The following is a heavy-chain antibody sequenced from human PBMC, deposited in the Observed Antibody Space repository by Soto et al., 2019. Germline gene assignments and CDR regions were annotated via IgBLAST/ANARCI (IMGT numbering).Heavy chain of an antibody. J-gene: IGHJ5*02. CDR1: GYSFTSYW. V-gene: IGHV5-51*03. CDR3: ARRMGSSSWYRTSWFDP. Sequence: EVQLVQSGAEVKKPGESLKISCKGSGYSFTSYWIGWVRQMPGKGLEWMGIIYPGDSDPRYSPSFQGQVTISADKSISTAYLQWSSLKASDTARYYCARRMGSSSWYRTSWFDPWGQGTLVTVSS. D-gene: IGHD6-13*01. CDR2: IYPGDSDP.